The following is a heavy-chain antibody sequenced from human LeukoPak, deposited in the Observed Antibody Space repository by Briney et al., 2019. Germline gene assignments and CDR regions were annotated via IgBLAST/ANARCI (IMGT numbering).Heavy chain of an antibody. CDR1: GYIFSTYY. CDR3: AKDQRELRYFDWLLFNVFDY. J-gene: IGHJ4*02. D-gene: IGHD3-9*01. V-gene: IGHV1-2*02. Sequence: GASVKVSCKVSGYIFSTYYIHWMRQAPGQGLEWMGWMNPNTGGTTYAQNFQGRVTMTRDTSISTAYMQLSRLRFDDTAVYYCAKDQRELRYFDWLLFNVFDYWGQGTLVTVSS. CDR2: MNPNTGGT.